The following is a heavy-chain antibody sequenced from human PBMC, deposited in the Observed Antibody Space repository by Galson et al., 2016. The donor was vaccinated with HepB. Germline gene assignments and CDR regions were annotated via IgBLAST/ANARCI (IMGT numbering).Heavy chain of an antibody. CDR2: LHTSSGNP. Sequence: SVKVSCKASGYAFTTYAMNWVRQAPGQGLEWMGWLHTSSGNPTYAQDFRGRFVFSLDTSVSTAYLQISNLEADDTAIYYCARAIVGSTYLDNWGQGTLVTGSS. D-gene: IGHD1-26*01. J-gene: IGHJ4*02. V-gene: IGHV7-4-1*02. CDR3: ARAIVGSTYLDN. CDR1: GYAFTTYA.